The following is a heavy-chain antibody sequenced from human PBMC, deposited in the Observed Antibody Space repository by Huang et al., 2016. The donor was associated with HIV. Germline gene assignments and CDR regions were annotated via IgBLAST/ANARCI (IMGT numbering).Heavy chain of an antibody. V-gene: IGHV4-34*01. CDR2: INHSVRP. J-gene: IGHJ4*02. D-gene: IGHD3-9*01. CDR3: ARVEINTLTGYFSSFDN. Sequence: QVHLQQWGAGLLKPSEALSLTCAVYGGSFRNYFWSWIRTPPGKWLEWIGEINHSVRPSYRPALKRRVTISVDTSKNQFSLKLSSVTAADTAVYYCARVEINTLTGYFSSFDNWGQGTLVTVSS. CDR1: GGSFRNYF.